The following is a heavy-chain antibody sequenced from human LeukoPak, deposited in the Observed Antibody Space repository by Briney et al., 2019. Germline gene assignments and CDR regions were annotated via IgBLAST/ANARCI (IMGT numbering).Heavy chain of an antibody. J-gene: IGHJ4*02. CDR2: ISSSGGST. Sequence: PGGSLRLSCAASGFIFSTYTMNGVRQAPGKGLEWVSSISSSGGSTYYADSVKGRFTISRDNSKNTLYLQVDSLRAEDTAVYYCAKAAVYHDSCPDSWGQGTLVTVSS. D-gene: IGHD5/OR15-5a*01. CDR1: GFIFSTYT. CDR3: AKAAVYHDSCPDS. V-gene: IGHV3-23*01.